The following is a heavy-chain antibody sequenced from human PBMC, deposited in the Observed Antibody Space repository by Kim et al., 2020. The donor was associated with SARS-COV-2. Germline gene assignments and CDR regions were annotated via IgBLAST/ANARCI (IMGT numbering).Heavy chain of an antibody. V-gene: IGHV5-51*01. CDR3: ARFVVGFYYDFWSGYPTSLPSYDSSVPLDPETQYYFDY. D-gene: IGHD3-3*01. J-gene: IGHJ4*02. CDR1: GYSFTSYW. Sequence: GESLKISCKGSGYSFTSYWIGWVRQMPGKGLEWMGIIYPGDSDTRYSPSFQGQVTISADKSISTAYLQWSSLKASDTAMYYCARFVVGFYYDFWSGYPTSLPSYDSSVPLDPETQYYFDYWGQGTLVTVSS. CDR2: IYPGDSDT.